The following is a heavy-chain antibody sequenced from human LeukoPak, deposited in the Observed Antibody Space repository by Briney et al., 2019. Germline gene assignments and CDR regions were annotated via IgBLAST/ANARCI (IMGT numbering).Heavy chain of an antibody. D-gene: IGHD6-19*01. Sequence: SVKVSCKASGGTFSSYAISWVRQAPGQGLEWMGRIIPILGIANYAQKFQGRVTITADKSTSTAYMELSSLRSEDTAVYYCARGPYSSSNWFGPLGPGNPGHRLL. J-gene: IGHJ5*02. CDR3: ARGPYSSSNWFGP. CDR1: GGTFSSYA. CDR2: IIPILGIA. V-gene: IGHV1-69*04.